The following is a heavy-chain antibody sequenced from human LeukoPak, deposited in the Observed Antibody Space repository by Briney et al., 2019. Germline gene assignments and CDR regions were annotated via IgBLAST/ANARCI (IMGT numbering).Heavy chain of an antibody. V-gene: IGHV3-23*01. J-gene: IGHJ4*02. CDR3: AKAGYSSSWPLDY. Sequence: GSLKLSFAASGFTFTSYGMGWVRQASGEGVELVSALSGSGSTTYYADSVKGRFTISRDNSKNTLFLEMNSLRVEDTAVYYCAKAGYSSSWPLDYWGQGTQVTVSS. CDR2: LSGSGSTT. D-gene: IGHD6-13*01. CDR1: GFTFTSYG.